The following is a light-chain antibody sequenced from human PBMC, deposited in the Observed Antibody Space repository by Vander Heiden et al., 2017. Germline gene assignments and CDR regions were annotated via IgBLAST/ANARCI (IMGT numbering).Light chain of an antibody. Sequence: SYVLTQPPSASVTPGQAARITRGGDNIGSKSVHWYQQRPGQAPVVVVYDDSDRPSGIPDRISGSNSGNTATLTISKVEAGDEADYFCQVWDSSSHHVVFGGGTKLTVL. CDR1: NIGSKS. CDR2: DDS. CDR3: QVWDSSSHHVV. V-gene: IGLV3-21*02. J-gene: IGLJ2*01.